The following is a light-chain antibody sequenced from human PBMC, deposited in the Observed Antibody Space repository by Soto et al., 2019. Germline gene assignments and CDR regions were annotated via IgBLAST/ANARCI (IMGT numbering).Light chain of an antibody. J-gene: IGLJ3*02. CDR1: SGDVGTYNL. V-gene: IGLV2-23*01. CDR3: CSFAHRNTLV. Sequence: QSVLTQPASVSGSPGQSITISCTGISGDVGTYNLVSWYQQHPGKAPQLMIYESSKRPSGVSNRFSGSRSGNTASLTISGLQAEDEADYYCCSFAHRNTLVFGGGTKLTVL. CDR2: ESS.